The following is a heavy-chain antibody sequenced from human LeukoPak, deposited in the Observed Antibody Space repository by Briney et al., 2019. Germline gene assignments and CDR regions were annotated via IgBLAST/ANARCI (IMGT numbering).Heavy chain of an antibody. CDR2: ISSSGSTI. Sequence: GGSLGLSCAASGFTFSSYEMNWVRQAPGKGLEWVSYISSSGSTIYYADSVKGRFTISRDNAKNSLYLQMNSLRAEDTAVYYCARSTVTTFFDYWGQGTLVTVSS. D-gene: IGHD4-17*01. CDR3: ARSTVTTFFDY. V-gene: IGHV3-48*03. CDR1: GFTFSSYE. J-gene: IGHJ4*02.